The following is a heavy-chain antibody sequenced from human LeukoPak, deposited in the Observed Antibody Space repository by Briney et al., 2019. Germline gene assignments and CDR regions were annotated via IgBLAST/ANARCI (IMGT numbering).Heavy chain of an antibody. CDR1: GFTFSDYY. CDR2: ISTIGGSI. V-gene: IGHV3-11*04. Sequence: GGSLRLSCAASGFTFSDYYMSWIRQAPGRGLEWISYISTIGGSINYADSVKGRFTISRDNAKNSLYLQMNSLRAEDTAVYYCARAGRISRTYYYDSSGYSPWGQGTLVTVSS. CDR3: ARAGRISRTYYYDSSGYSP. D-gene: IGHD3-22*01. J-gene: IGHJ5*02.